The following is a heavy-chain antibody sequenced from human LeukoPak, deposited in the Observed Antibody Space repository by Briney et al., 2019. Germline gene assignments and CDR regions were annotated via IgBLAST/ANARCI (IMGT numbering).Heavy chain of an antibody. D-gene: IGHD3-10*01. CDR1: GFAFTTSA. CDR2: IVVGSGYT. V-gene: IGHV1-58*01. J-gene: IGHJ4*02. Sequence: ASVKVSCKASGFAFTTSAVQWVRQARGQRLEWIGWIVVGSGYTDYAQKFQERVTITRDMSTSTVYMGLSGLRSEDTAVYYCAREATYGGYFDYWGQGTLVTVSS. CDR3: AREATYGGYFDY.